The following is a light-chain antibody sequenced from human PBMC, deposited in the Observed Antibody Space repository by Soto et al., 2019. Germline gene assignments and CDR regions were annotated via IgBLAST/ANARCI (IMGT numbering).Light chain of an antibody. J-gene: IGKJ1*01. CDR3: QHRSNWPWT. Sequence: EIVLTQSPGTLSLFPGERATLCCRASQTVGYYLAWYQQKAGQAPRLLIYDAFNRATGVPTRFSGSGSGTDFTLTISCLEPEDFAVYYCQHRSNWPWTFGQGTKVDI. V-gene: IGKV3-11*01. CDR1: QTVGYY. CDR2: DAF.